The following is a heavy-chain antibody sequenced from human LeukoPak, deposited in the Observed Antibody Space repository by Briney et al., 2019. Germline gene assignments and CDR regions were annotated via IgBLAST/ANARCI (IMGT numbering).Heavy chain of an antibody. CDR3: ARDLEGAFDY. J-gene: IGHJ4*02. CDR1: GFTFSSYS. D-gene: IGHD1-26*01. CDR2: ISSSSSYI. Sequence: PGGSLRPSCAASGFTFSSYSMNWVRQAPGKGLEWVSSISSSSSYIYYADSVKGRFTISRDNAKNSLYLQMNSLRAEDTAVYYCARDLEGAFDYWGQGTLVTVSS. V-gene: IGHV3-21*01.